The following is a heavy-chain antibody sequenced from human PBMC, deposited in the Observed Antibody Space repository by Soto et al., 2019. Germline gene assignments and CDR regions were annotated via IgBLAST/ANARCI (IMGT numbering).Heavy chain of an antibody. CDR2: ISAYNGNT. CDR3: ARAPAQTLNNSFDP. D-gene: IGHD2-2*01. Sequence: QVQLVQSGAEVKKPGASVKVSCKASGYTFTSYGISWVRQAPGQGLEWMGWISAYNGNTNYAQKLKGRVTMTTDTSTSTASMALRSLRSDDTAVYYSARAPAQTLNNSFDPWGQGTLVTVSS. V-gene: IGHV1-18*01. J-gene: IGHJ5*01. CDR1: GYTFTSYG.